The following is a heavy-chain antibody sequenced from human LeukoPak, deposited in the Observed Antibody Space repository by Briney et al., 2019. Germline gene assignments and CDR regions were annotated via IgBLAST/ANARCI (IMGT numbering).Heavy chain of an antibody. V-gene: IGHV4-39*07. CDR3: AGKDYYGSGSYFY. Sequence: SETLSLTCTVSGGSISSSSYYWGWIRQPPGKGLEWIGSIYYSGSTDYSPSLKSRVTISVDKSKNQFSLKLSSVTAADTAVYYCAGKDYYGSGSYFYWGQGTLVTVSS. CDR2: IYYSGST. CDR1: GGSISSSSYY. D-gene: IGHD3-10*01. J-gene: IGHJ4*02.